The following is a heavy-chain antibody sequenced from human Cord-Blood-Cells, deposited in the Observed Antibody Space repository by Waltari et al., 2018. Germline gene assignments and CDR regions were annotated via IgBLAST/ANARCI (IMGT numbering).Heavy chain of an antibody. J-gene: IGHJ4*02. CDR3: ARGFNWNYSDY. CDR2: ISYDGSNK. D-gene: IGHD1-20*01. V-gene: IGHV3-30*04. CDR1: GFTFSSYA. Sequence: QVQLVESGGGVVQPGRSLRLSCAASGFTFSSYAMHWVPQAPGKGLEWVAVISYDGSNKYYADSVKGRFTISRDNSKNTLYLQMNSLRAEDTAVYYCARGFNWNYSDYWGQGTLVTVSS.